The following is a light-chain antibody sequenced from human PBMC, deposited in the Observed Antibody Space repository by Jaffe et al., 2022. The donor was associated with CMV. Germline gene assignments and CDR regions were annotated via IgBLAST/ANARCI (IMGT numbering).Light chain of an antibody. V-gene: IGLV3-10*01. CDR2: EDS. CDR3: YSTDSSGNRCWV. Sequence: SYELTQPPSVSVSPGQTARITCSGDALPKKYAYWYQQKSGQAPVLVIYEDSKRPSGIPERFSGSSSGTMATLTISGAQVEDEADYYCYSTDSSGNRCWVFGGGTKLTVL. CDR1: ALPKKY. J-gene: IGLJ3*02.